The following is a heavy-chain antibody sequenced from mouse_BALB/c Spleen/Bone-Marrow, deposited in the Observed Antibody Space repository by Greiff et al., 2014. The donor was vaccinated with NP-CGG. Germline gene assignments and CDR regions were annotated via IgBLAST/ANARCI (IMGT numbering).Heavy chain of an antibody. CDR2: IRGKSNNYAT. V-gene: IGHV10-1*02. J-gene: IGHJ3*01. CDR1: GFTFNTYA. Sequence: EVKLVESGGGLVQPKGSLKLSCAASGFTFNTYAMNWVRQAPGKGLEWVARIRGKSNNYATYYADSVKDRFTISRDDSQSMLYLQMNNLKTEDTAMYYCVRHEVMITFAYWGQGTLVTVSA. CDR3: VRHEVMITFAY. D-gene: IGHD2-4*01.